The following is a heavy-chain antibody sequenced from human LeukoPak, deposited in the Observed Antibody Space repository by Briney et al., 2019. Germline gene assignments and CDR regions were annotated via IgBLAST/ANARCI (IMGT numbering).Heavy chain of an antibody. CDR2: HYYSGST. J-gene: IGHJ5*02. CDR3: ARGGRSFFAAAAGGFDP. V-gene: IGHV4-39*07. CDR1: GGSINSTGYY. D-gene: IGHD6-13*01. Sequence: PSETLSLTCTVSGGSINSTGYYWGWIRQPPGKGLEWIGSHYYSGSTYYNPSLKSRVTISVDTSKNQFSLKLSSVTAADTAVYYCARGGRSFFAAAAGGFDPWGQGTLVTVSS.